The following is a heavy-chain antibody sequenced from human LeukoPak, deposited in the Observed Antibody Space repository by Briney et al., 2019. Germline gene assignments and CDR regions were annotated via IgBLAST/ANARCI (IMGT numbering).Heavy chain of an antibody. J-gene: IGHJ4*02. D-gene: IGHD3-10*01. CDR3: ASDFGD. Sequence: SEALSLTCIVSVGSLSSSSYYWSWTRHPAGRGREWIGHLYTSGSTNYNPPLKGRVTISENTSKNQSFLKLSAWTAGDPAGDYGASDFGDWGQGTLVTVSS. CDR2: LYTSGST. CDR1: VGSLSSSSYY. V-gene: IGHV4-61*09.